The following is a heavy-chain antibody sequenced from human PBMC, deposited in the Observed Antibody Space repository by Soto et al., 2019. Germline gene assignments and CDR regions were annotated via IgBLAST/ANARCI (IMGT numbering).Heavy chain of an antibody. D-gene: IGHD3-22*01. CDR1: GFTFSSYG. CDR3: ARDATPYDSSGYPGRN. V-gene: IGHV3-33*01. CDR2: IWYDGSNK. J-gene: IGHJ4*02. Sequence: PGGSLRLSCAASGFTFSSYGMHWVRQAPGKGLEWVAVIWYDGSNKYYADSVKGRFTISRDNSKNTLYLQMNSLRAEDTAVYYCARDATPYDSSGYPGRNWGQGTLVTVSS.